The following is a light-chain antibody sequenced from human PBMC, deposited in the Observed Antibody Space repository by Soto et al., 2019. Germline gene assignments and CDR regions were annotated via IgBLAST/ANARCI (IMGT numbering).Light chain of an antibody. Sequence: EIVLTQSPGTLSLSPGERATLSCRASQSVSSYLAWYQQKPGQAPRLLIYDASNRATGIPDRFSGSGSGTDFTLTISRLEPEDSAVYYCQQYGSSPTWTFGQGTKVDI. CDR3: QQYGSSPTWT. CDR2: DAS. CDR1: QSVSSY. J-gene: IGKJ1*01. V-gene: IGKV3-20*01.